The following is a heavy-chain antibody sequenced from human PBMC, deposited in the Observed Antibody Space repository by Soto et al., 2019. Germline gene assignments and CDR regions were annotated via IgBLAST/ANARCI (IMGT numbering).Heavy chain of an antibody. J-gene: IGHJ4*02. CDR3: AKDFSDIWDYRRDFDY. V-gene: IGHV3-9*01. CDR1: GFTFDDYA. Sequence: EVQLVESGGGLVQPGRSLRPSCGASGFTFDDYAMHWVRQGPGKGLEWVSGISWNSGSIAYADSVKGRFTISRDNAKNSLYLQMNSLTPEDTALYYCAKDFSDIWDYRRDFDYWGQGTLVTVSS. D-gene: IGHD1-7*01. CDR2: ISWNSGSI.